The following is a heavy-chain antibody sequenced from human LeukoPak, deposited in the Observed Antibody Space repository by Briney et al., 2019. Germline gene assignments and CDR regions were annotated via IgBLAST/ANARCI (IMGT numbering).Heavy chain of an antibody. V-gene: IGHV3-11*01. CDR3: ARAHYYGSGSYLPFDY. J-gene: IGHJ4*02. Sequence: KSGGSLRLSCAASGFTFSDYYMSWIRQAPGKGLEWVSYISSSGSTIYYADSVKGRFTISRDNAKNSPYLQMNSLRAEDTAVYYCARAHYYGSGSYLPFDYWGQGTLVTVSS. D-gene: IGHD3-10*01. CDR2: ISSSGSTI. CDR1: GFTFSDYY.